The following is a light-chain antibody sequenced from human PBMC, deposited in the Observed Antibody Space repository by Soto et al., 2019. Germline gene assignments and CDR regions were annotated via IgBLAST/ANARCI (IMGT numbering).Light chain of an antibody. J-gene: IGKJ4*01. CDR2: DAS. CDR3: QQYTGWPLGT. Sequence: DIVMTRSPPTLASSIGDRATXSCRASQSVSSYLAWYQQKPGQAPRLLIYDASSRASGIPDRFSGSGSGTDFTLTISSLQPEDFAVYYCQQYTGWPLGTFGGGTKVDI. V-gene: IGKV3-11*01. CDR1: QSVSSY.